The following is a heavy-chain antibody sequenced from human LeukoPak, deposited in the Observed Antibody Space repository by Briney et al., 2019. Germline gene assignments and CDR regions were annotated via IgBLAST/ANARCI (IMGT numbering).Heavy chain of an antibody. D-gene: IGHD1-26*01. Sequence: PGGSLRLSCAASGFTFSSYGMHWVRQAPGKGLEWVAFIRYDGSNKYYADSVKGRFTISRDNSKNTLYLQMNSLRAEDTAVYYCAKDHGSSPLYFDYWGQGTLVTVSS. V-gene: IGHV3-30*02. J-gene: IGHJ4*02. CDR1: GFTFSSYG. CDR2: IRYDGSNK. CDR3: AKDHGSSPLYFDY.